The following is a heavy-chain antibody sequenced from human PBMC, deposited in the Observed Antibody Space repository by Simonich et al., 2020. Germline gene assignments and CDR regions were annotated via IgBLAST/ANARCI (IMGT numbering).Heavy chain of an antibody. Sequence: QVQLQQWGAGLLKPSETLSLTCTVSGGSISSYYWSWIRQPPGKGLEWIGYIYYSGSTNYNPSLKSRVTISVDTSKNQFSLKLSSVTAADTAVYYCARLPDYWGQGTLVTVSS. CDR3: ARLPDY. CDR2: IYYSGST. CDR1: GGSISSYY. V-gene: IGHV4-59*08. J-gene: IGHJ4*02.